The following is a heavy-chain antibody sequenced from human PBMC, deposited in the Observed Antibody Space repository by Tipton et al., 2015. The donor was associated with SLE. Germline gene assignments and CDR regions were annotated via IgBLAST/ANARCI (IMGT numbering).Heavy chain of an antibody. Sequence: TLSLTCAVYGGSFSDHYWTWIRQPPGKGLEWIGEINQSGSANYNPSLKSRLVMSIDASKNQFSLKLSSVTAADAAVYYCAREVASEVAGFDHWGPGTLVTVSS. CDR1: GGSFSDHY. V-gene: IGHV4-34*09. CDR2: INQSGSA. CDR3: AREVASEVAGFDH. D-gene: IGHD6-19*01. J-gene: IGHJ4*02.